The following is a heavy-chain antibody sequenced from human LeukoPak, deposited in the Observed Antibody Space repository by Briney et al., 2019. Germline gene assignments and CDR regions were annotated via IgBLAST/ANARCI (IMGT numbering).Heavy chain of an antibody. J-gene: IGHJ4*02. CDR2: IFPGDSDT. D-gene: IGHD5-24*01. V-gene: IGHV5-51*01. CDR1: GYIFTNYW. Sequence: AGASLQISCKGSGYIFTNYWIGWVRQLPGKGLEWMGIIFPGDSDTRYSPSFQGQATISADKSISTAYLQWSSLKASDTAMYYCARQGTDGYNRPWGSDYWGQGTLVTVSS. CDR3: ARQGTDGYNRPWGSDY.